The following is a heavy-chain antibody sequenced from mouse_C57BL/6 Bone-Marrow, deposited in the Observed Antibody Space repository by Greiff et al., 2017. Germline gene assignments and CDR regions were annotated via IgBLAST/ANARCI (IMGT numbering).Heavy chain of an antibody. CDR2: IHPSDSDT. CDR3: AIESSYRADYYAMDY. J-gene: IGHJ4*01. V-gene: IGHV1-74*01. D-gene: IGHD1-1*01. CDR1: GYTFTSYW. Sequence: QVQLQQPGAELVKPGASVKVSCKASGYTFTSYWMHWVKQRPGQGLEWIGRIHPSDSDTNYNQKFKGEATLTVDKSSSTAYMQLSSLTSEDSAVYYCAIESSYRADYYAMDYWGQGTSVTVSS.